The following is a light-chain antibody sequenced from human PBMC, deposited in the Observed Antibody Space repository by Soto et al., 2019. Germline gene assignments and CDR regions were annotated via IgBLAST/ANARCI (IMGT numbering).Light chain of an antibody. CDR2: WAS. V-gene: IGKV4-1*01. CDR1: QSLLYSSNNKNY. CDR3: QQCYSIPYT. J-gene: IGKJ2*01. Sequence: DIVMTQSPDSLAVSLGERATINCKSSQSLLYSSNNKNYLAWYQQKPGQPPKLLIYWASTRESGVPDRFSGSGSGTDFTLTISSLQAADVAVYYCQQCYSIPYTFGQGTKLEIK.